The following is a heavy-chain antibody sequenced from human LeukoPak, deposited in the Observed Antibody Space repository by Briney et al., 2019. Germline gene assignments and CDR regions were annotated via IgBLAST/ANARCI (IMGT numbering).Heavy chain of an antibody. V-gene: IGHV3-23*01. D-gene: IGHD1-14*01. CDR1: GVTLSSYA. J-gene: IGHJ4*02. CDR3: VKVFRTDDLFVSDV. Sequence: PGGSLRLSCAASGVTLSSYAMSWARQAPGKGLEWVSGISSSGSGGNTYYADSVKGRFTISRDSSKNTLFLHMNTLRAEDTAIYYCVKVFRTDDLFVSDVWGQGTLVTVSS. CDR2: ISSSGSGGNT.